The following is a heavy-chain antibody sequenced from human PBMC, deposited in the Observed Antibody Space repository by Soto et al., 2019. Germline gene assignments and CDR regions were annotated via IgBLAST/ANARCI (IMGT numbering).Heavy chain of an antibody. CDR2: IYYSGST. Sequence: QVQLQESGPGLVKPSQTLSLTCTVSGGSISSGDYYWSWIRQPPGKGLEWIGYIYYSGSTYYNPSLKSRVTISVDTSKNQFSLKLSSVTAADTAVYYCARSITMVRGVIITDAFDIWGQGTMVTVSS. CDR3: ARSITMVRGVIITDAFDI. CDR1: GGSISSGDYY. V-gene: IGHV4-30-4*01. J-gene: IGHJ3*02. D-gene: IGHD3-10*01.